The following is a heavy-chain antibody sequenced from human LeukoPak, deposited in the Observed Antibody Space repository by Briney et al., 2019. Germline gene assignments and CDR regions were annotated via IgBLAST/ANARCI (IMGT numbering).Heavy chain of an antibody. V-gene: IGHV4-59*08. CDR1: GGSISNYY. Sequence: KPSETLSLTCTVSGGSISNYYWSWIRQTPGKGLELIGYIFYTGSTNYNPSLKSRVTISVDTSKNQFSLKLSSVTAADTAVYYCARYCSTTTCYSLWFDPWGQGTLVTVSS. CDR2: IFYTGST. D-gene: IGHD2-2*01. CDR3: ARYCSTTTCYSLWFDP. J-gene: IGHJ5*02.